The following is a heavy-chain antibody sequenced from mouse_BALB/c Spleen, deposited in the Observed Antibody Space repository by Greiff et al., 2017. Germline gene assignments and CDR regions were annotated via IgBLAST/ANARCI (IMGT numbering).Heavy chain of an antibody. CDR3: ARDYYGNHEAMDY. V-gene: IGHV5-4*02. J-gene: IGHJ4*01. CDR2: ISDGGSYT. Sequence: EVQGVESGGGLVKPGGSLKLSCAASGFTFSDYYMYWVRQTPEKRLEWVATISDGGSYTYYPDSVKGRFTISRDNAKNNLYLQMSSLKSEDTAMYYCARDYYGNHEAMDYWGQGTSVTVSS. D-gene: IGHD2-1*01. CDR1: GFTFSDYY.